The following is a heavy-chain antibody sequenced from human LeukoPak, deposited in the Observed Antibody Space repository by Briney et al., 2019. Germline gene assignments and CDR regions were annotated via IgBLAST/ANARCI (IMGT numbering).Heavy chain of an antibody. CDR1: GYSFTSYW. J-gene: IGHJ4*02. CDR2: IYPGDSDT. V-gene: IGHV5-51*01. Sequence: GESLKISCKGSGYSFTSYWIGWVRQMPGKGLEWMGIIYPGDSDTRYSPSFQGQVTISADKSISTAYLQWSSLKASDTAMYYCARLIYYDSSGYSPAPFDYWGQGTLVTVSS. CDR3: ARLIYYDSSGYSPAPFDY. D-gene: IGHD3-22*01.